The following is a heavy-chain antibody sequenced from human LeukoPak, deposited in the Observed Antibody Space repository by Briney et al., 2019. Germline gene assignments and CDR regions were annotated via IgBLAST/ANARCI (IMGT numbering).Heavy chain of an antibody. CDR3: ARVDYYDSSGYYPHYYYYMDV. CDR2: ISSVSSTI. V-gene: IGHV3-48*04. J-gene: IGHJ6*03. CDR1: GFTFSSYS. D-gene: IGHD3-22*01. Sequence: GGSLRLSCAASGFTFSSYSMNWVRQAPGKGLEWVSYISSVSSTIYYADSVKGRFTISRDNAKNSLYLQMNSLRAEDTAVYYCARVDYYDSSGYYPHYYYYMDVWGKGTTVTVSS.